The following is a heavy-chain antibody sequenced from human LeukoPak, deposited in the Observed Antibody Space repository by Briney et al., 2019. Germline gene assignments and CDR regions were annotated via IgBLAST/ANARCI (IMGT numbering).Heavy chain of an antibody. V-gene: IGHV3-30*02. J-gene: IGHJ4*02. Sequence: GGSLRLSCAASGFTFTTYGMHWVRQSPGKGLEWVAFIRFDGSNKYYAYSVKGRFTVSRDNSKNTLYLQMNSLRVEDTAVYYCARDRRRYTYTSDCVYWGQGTLVTVSS. CDR2: IRFDGSNK. CDR1: GFTFTTYG. D-gene: IGHD5-18*01. CDR3: ARDRRRYTYTSDCVY.